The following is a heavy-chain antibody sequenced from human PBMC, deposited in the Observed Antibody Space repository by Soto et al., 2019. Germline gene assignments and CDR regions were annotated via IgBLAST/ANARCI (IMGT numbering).Heavy chain of an antibody. CDR1: GYTFTSYA. J-gene: IGHJ4*02. V-gene: IGHV1-3*01. CDR3: ARVDPRGVAVVRDY. CDR2: ISGFNGQT. D-gene: IGHD3-10*01. Sequence: ASVKVSCKASGYTFTSYAMHWVRQAPGQRLEWMGWISGFNGQTNYALKFQGRVTLTTDTSTSTAYMELRSLRSDDTAVYFCARVDPRGVAVVRDYWGQGTLVTVSS.